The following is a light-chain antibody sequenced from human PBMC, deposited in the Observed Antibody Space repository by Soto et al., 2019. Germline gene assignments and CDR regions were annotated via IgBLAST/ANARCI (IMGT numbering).Light chain of an antibody. CDR3: SSYTRSSTLV. V-gene: IGLV2-14*01. CDR1: SSDVGGYNY. CDR2: EVS. Sequence: QSVLTQPASVSGSPGQSITISCTGNSSDVGGYNYVSWYQQHPGKAPKLMIYEVSHRPSGVSNRFSGSKSGNTASLTISGLQADDEADYYCSSYTRSSTLVFGGGTKVTVL. J-gene: IGLJ2*01.